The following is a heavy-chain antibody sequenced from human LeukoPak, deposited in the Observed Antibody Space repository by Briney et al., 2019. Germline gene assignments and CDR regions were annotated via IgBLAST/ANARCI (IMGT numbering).Heavy chain of an antibody. CDR2: IYYSGST. V-gene: IGHV4-59*01. Sequence: SETLSLTCTVSGGSISSYYWSWIRQPPGKGLEWIGYIYYSGSTNYNPSLKSRVTISVDTSKNQFSLKLSSVTAADTAVYYCAGAYSSGRYSGMDVWGQGTTVTVSS. CDR1: GGSISSYY. CDR3: AGAYSSGRYSGMDV. D-gene: IGHD6-19*01. J-gene: IGHJ6*02.